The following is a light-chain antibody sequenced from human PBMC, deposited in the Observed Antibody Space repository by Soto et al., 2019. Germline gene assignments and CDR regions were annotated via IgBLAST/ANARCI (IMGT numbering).Light chain of an antibody. CDR2: GAS. CDR3: QQYNNWPPIT. CDR1: QSVSSY. V-gene: IGKV3-15*01. Sequence: EIVMTQSPATLSVSPGGRATLSCRASQSVSSYLAWYQQKPGQAPRLLIYGASTRATGIAARFSGSGSGTEFTLTISSLQSEDFAVYYCQQYNNWPPITFGQGTRLEIK. J-gene: IGKJ5*01.